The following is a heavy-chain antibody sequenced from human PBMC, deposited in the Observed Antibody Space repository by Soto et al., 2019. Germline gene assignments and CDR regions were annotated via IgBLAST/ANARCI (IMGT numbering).Heavy chain of an antibody. CDR1: GGSVSSGDYY. Sequence: SETLSLTCTVPGGSVSSGDYYWSWIRQPPGKGLEWIGYIYYSGSTYYNPSLKSRVTISVDTSKNQFSLKPSSLTAADTAVYYCARRESYYDILTGYSINWFDPWGRGTLVTVSS. D-gene: IGHD3-9*01. CDR2: IYYSGST. CDR3: ARRESYYDILTGYSINWFDP. J-gene: IGHJ5*02. V-gene: IGHV4-30-4*01.